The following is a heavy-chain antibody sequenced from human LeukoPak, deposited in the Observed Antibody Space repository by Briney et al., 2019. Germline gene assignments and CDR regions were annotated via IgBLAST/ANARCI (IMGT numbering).Heavy chain of an antibody. D-gene: IGHD2-2*03. V-gene: IGHV3-53*01. CDR1: GFTVSSSY. Sequence: GGALRLSCAASGFTVSSSYMGWVRQAPGKGLEWISVIYSGGSTYYADSVNGRFRISRDNSKNTVYLQMNILRAEDTAMYYCARVDNSGEGYFDCWGQGTLVTVSS. J-gene: IGHJ4*02. CDR3: ARVDNSGEGYFDC. CDR2: IYSGGST.